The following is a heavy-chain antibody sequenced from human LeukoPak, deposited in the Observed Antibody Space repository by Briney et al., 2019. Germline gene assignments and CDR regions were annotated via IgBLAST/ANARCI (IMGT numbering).Heavy chain of an antibody. J-gene: IGHJ5*02. V-gene: IGHV1-24*01. CDR2: FDPEDGET. CDR1: GYTFTGYY. Sequence: ASVKVSCKASGYTFTGYYMHWVRQAPGKGLEWMGGFDPEDGETIYAQKFQGRVTMTEDTSTDTAYMELSSLRSEDTAVYYCATTRYYYDSSGYYWFDPWGQGTLVTVSS. D-gene: IGHD3-22*01. CDR3: ATTRYYYDSSGYYWFDP.